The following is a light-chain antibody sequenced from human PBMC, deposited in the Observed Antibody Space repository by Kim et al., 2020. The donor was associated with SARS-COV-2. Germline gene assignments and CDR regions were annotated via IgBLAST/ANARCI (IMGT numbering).Light chain of an antibody. V-gene: IGLV8-61*01. CDR2: STK. Sequence: QTVVTQESSFSVSPGGTITLTSGLTSGSVSTSFYPSWYQQIPGQAPRTLIYSTKTRSSGVPDRFSGSILGNKAALTIAGAQADDEADYYCLLSMGSGISVFGGGTKVTVL. CDR3: LLSMGSGISV. J-gene: IGLJ3*02. CDR1: SGSVSTSFY.